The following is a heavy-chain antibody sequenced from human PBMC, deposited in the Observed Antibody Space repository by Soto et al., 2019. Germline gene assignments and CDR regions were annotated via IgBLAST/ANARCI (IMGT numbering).Heavy chain of an antibody. D-gene: IGHD5-18*01. CDR1: GGSFSGYY. Sequence: SETLSLTCAVYGGSFSGYYWSWIRQPPGKGLEWIGEINHSGSTNYNPSLKSRVTISVDTSKNQFSLKLSSVTAADTAVYYCARGPIQLWLPSVFDYWGQGTLVTVSS. V-gene: IGHV4-34*01. CDR2: INHSGST. CDR3: ARGPIQLWLPSVFDY. J-gene: IGHJ4*02.